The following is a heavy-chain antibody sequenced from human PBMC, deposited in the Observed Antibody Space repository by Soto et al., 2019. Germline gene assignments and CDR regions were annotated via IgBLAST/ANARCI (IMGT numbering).Heavy chain of an antibody. V-gene: IGHV4-30-4*01. D-gene: IGHD4-17*01. J-gene: IGHJ4*02. Sequence: SETLALACIVSGASIRDGEDYWSWLRQPPGKGPEWIGIIDYTGGTHYNPTLTGPVSMSVDTSANQFSLKVNFVTAADSAVYYCARVGYGDYGRGYYFDFWGPGILVTVSS. CDR2: IDYTGGT. CDR1: GASIRDGEDY. CDR3: ARVGYGDYGRGYYFDF.